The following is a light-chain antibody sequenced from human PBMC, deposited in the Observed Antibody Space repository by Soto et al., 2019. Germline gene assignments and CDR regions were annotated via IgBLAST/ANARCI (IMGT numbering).Light chain of an antibody. CDR2: DAS. Sequence: DIQVTQSPAFLSLSVGDRLTISCRASQTISSYLSWYQQKVGEAPKRRIYDASSLQSGVPSRFSASGSGTECTLVISALQREDFATYFCQQTYTFPFTFGPWTKV. J-gene: IGKJ3*01. CDR1: QTISSY. V-gene: IGKV1-39*01. CDR3: QQTYTFPFT.